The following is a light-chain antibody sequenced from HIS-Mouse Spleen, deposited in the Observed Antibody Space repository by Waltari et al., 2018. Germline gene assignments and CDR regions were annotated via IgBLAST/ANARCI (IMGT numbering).Light chain of an antibody. V-gene: IGLV2-11*01. J-gene: IGLJ1*01. Sequence: QSALTQPRSVSGSPGQSLTISCTGTSSDVGGYNYVSWYQQHPGKAPKLMIYDVSNRPSGVPDRFSGSKSGNTASLTISGLQAEDEADYYCCSYAGSYTGVFGTGTKVTVL. CDR2: DVS. CDR3: CSYAGSYTGV. CDR1: SSDVGGYNY.